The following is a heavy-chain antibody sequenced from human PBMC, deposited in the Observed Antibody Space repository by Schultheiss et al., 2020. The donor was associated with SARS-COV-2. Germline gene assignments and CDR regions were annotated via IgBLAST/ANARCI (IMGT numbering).Heavy chain of an antibody. Sequence: SQTLSLTCAVSGGSISSSNWWSWVRQPPGKGLEWIGSIYYSGSTYYNPSLKSRVTISVDTSKNQFSLKLSSVTAADTAVYYCARGDGVVFDYWGQGTLVTVSS. CDR3: ARGDGVVFDY. D-gene: IGHD3-3*01. J-gene: IGHJ4*02. CDR2: IYYSGST. CDR1: GGSISSSNW. V-gene: IGHV4-39*01.